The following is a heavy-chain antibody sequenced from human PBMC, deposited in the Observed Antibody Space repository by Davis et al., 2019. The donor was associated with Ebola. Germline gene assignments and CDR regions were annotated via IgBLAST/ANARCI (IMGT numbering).Heavy chain of an antibody. CDR1: GYRFTSYY. CDR2: INPITGGT. CDR3: AREGGRYYDSSGYVFDI. Sequence: ASVTVSCKASGYRFTSYYMHWVRQAPGQGLEWMGIINPITGGTSYAQNFQVRVNMTRDTSTSTVYMELSSLRSEDTVVYYCAREGGRYYDSSGYVFDIWGQGTMVKVSS. J-gene: IGHJ3*02. D-gene: IGHD3-22*01. V-gene: IGHV1-46*01.